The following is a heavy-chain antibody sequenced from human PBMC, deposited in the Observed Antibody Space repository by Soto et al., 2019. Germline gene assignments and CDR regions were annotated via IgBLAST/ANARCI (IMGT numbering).Heavy chain of an antibody. D-gene: IGHD4-17*01. J-gene: IGHJ5*02. CDR3: SVTTSIYWFDP. V-gene: IGHV4-61*01. CDR2: IYNSGST. Sequence: TLSLTCTVSGGSVSSSSYYWSWIRQPPGKGLEWIGYIYNSGSTNYNPSLKSRVTISVDTSKNQFSLNLSSVTAADTAVYYCSVTTSIYWFDPWGQGTLVTVSS. CDR1: GGSVSSSSYY.